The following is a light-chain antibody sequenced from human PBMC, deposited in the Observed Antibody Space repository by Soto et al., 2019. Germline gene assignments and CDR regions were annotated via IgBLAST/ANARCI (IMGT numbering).Light chain of an antibody. CDR1: QSVSSSY. Sequence: EIVLTQSPATLSLSPGERATLSCRAIQSVSSSYLAWYQQKPGQAPRLLIYLASSRATGIPDRFSGSGSGTDFTLTISRLEPEDFAVYYCQQYGSSPPWTFGQGTKVDIK. CDR2: LAS. CDR3: QQYGSSPPWT. J-gene: IGKJ1*01. V-gene: IGKV3-20*01.